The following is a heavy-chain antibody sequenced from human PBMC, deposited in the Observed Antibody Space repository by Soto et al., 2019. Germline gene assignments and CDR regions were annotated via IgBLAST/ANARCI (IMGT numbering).Heavy chain of an antibody. CDR3: VRIGELLSGFDI. D-gene: IGHD1-26*01. CDR1: GYSFNIYG. V-gene: IGHV1-18*01. Sequence: QVQLVQSGAEVKKPGASVKVSCKASGYSFNIYGISWVRQAPGQGLEWMGWISGYNANTNYAQEVQGRVTLTTDTSTRTAYMELRSLRSDDTAVYYCVRIGELLSGFDIWGQGTMVTVSS. CDR2: ISGYNANT. J-gene: IGHJ3*02.